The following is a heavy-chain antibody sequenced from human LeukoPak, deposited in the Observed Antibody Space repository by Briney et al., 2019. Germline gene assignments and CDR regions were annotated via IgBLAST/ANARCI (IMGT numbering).Heavy chain of an antibody. CDR1: GYTFTDYY. J-gene: IGHJ3*01. CDR2: INPTSGGT. V-gene: IGHV1-2*02. D-gene: IGHD1-1*01. Sequence: GASVKVSCKASGYTFTDYYIHWVRQAPGQGLEWVGWINPTSGGTNYAQEFQDRVTMTRDTSNNSSYMEVSRLRSDDTAVYYCAREFRTTAWSYDAFDLWGQGTMVTVSS. CDR3: AREFRTTAWSYDAFDL.